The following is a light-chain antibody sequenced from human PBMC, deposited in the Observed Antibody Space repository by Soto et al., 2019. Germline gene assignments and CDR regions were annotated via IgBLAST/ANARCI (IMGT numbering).Light chain of an antibody. Sequence: QSALTQPPSWSGSAGQSVTISCTGTSSDVGKYDRVSWYQQPPGTAPKLIIYEVINRPSGVPARFSGSKSGNTASLTISGLQAEDEADYYCSSYMRTSRYVFGAGTKVTVL. V-gene: IGLV2-18*02. J-gene: IGLJ1*01. CDR2: EVI. CDR1: SSDVGKYDR. CDR3: SSYMRTSRYV.